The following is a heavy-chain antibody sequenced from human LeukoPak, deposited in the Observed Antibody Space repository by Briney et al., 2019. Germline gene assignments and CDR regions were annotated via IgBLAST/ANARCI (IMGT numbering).Heavy chain of an antibody. CDR2: ISGSGGST. Sequence: GGSLRLSCAASGFTFSSYAMSWVRQAPGKGLEWVSAISGSGGSTYYAESVKGRFTISRDNSKNTLYLQMNSLRAEDTAVYYCAKEGILGELLTDYFDYWGQGTLVTVSS. V-gene: IGHV3-23*01. D-gene: IGHD3-10*01. CDR3: AKEGILGELLTDYFDY. CDR1: GFTFSSYA. J-gene: IGHJ4*02.